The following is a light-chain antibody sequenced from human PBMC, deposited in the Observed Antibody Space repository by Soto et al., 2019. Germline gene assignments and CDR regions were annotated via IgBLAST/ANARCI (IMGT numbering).Light chain of an antibody. CDR1: QSVDSEY. J-gene: IGKJ4*01. CDR3: RQYGRSLGFA. V-gene: IGKV3-20*01. Sequence: EIVLTQSPGTLSLSPGERATLSCRDSQSVDSEYLAWYQPRRGQAPRLXXYGASTRANGIPASFSGSGSWTDLTLIISRLDPEDFAVYYCRQYGRSLGFAVGGGTKVDIK. CDR2: GAS.